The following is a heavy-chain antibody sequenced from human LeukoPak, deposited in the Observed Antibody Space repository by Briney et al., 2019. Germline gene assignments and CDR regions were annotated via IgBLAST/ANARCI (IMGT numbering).Heavy chain of an antibody. CDR3: ARGDSSWSSGY. J-gene: IGHJ4*02. D-gene: IGHD6-13*01. V-gene: IGHV4-30-4*08. CDR2: IYYSGTT. Sequence: PSQTLYLTCTVSGGSISSGDYYWSWIRQPPGKGLEWIGYIYYSGTTYYNPSLKSRVTISVDTSKNQFSVKLSSVTAAGTAVYYCARGDSSWSSGYWGQGTLVTVSS. CDR1: GGSISSGDYY.